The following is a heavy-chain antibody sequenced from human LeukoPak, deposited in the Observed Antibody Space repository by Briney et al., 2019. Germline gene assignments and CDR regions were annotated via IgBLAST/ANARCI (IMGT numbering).Heavy chain of an antibody. CDR2: IIPIFGTA. CDR3: AREGPYYDFWSGYSPYYYYMDV. D-gene: IGHD3-3*01. V-gene: IGHV1-69*13. Sequence: SVKVSCKASGGTFSSYAISWVRQAPGQGLEWMGGIIPIFGTANYAQKFQGRVTITADESTSTAYMELRSLRSDDTAVYYCAREGPYYDFWSGYSPYYYYMDVWGKGTTVTVSS. J-gene: IGHJ6*03. CDR1: GGTFSSYA.